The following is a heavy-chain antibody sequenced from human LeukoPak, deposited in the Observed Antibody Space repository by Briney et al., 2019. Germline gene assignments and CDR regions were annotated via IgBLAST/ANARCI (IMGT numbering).Heavy chain of an antibody. V-gene: IGHV3-21*01. Sequence: PGGSLRLSCAASGFTFSSYSMNWVRQAPGKGLEWVSSISSSSSYIYYADSVKGRFTISRDNAENSLYLQMNSLRAEDTAVYYCARENYPTTVPTRSNGMDVWGQGTTVTVSS. CDR3: ARENYPTTVPTRSNGMDV. J-gene: IGHJ6*02. CDR1: GFTFSSYS. D-gene: IGHD4-17*01. CDR2: ISSSSSYI.